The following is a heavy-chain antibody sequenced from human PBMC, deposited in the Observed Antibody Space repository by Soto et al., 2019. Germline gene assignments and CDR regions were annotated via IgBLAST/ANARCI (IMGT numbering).Heavy chain of an antibody. Sequence: GWSLRLSCAASGFTFSTYAMSWVRQAPGKGLEWVSAISGSSDSTYYADSVKGRFTISRDNSINTLYLQMTSLRTEDTAVYYFAHPRWYGDFHDYESCGQGAMVT. V-gene: IGHV3-23*01. D-gene: IGHD4-17*01. CDR3: AHPRWYGDFHDYES. CDR2: ISGSSDST. J-gene: IGHJ3*02. CDR1: GFTFSTYA.